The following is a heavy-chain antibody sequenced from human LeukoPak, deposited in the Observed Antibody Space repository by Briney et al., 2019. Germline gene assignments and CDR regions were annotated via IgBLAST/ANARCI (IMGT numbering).Heavy chain of an antibody. V-gene: IGHV1-2*02. CDR1: GYTFTGYY. CDR3: AGLSGSYSFAFDY. CDR2: INPNSGGT. Sequence: ASVKVSCKASGYTFTGYYMHWVRQAPGQGLEWMGWINPNSGGTNYAQKFQDRVTMTRDTSISTAYMELSRLRSDDTAVYYCAGLSGSYSFAFDYWGQGTLVTVSS. D-gene: IGHD1-26*01. J-gene: IGHJ4*02.